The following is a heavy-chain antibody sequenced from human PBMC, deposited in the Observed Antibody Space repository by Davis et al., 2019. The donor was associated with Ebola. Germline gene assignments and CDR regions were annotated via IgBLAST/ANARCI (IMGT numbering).Heavy chain of an antibody. CDR1: GFTLTTYN. CDR2: IRSSDTTI. J-gene: IGHJ6*02. V-gene: IGHV3-48*04. D-gene: IGHD6-19*01. CDR3: ARDKRSSWYGGMDV. Sequence: GGSLRLSCATSGFTLTTYNMNWVRQAPGKGLEWVSSIRSSDTTIYYSDPVKGRFTVSRDNAKNSLYLQMNSLRAEDTAVYYCARDKRSSWYGGMDVWGQGTTVTVSS.